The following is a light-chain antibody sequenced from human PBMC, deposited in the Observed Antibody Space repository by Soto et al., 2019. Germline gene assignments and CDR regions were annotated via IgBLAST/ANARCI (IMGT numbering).Light chain of an antibody. Sequence: QSALTQPASVSGYPGQSITISCTGTSSDVGGYNYVSWYQQHPGKAPKLMIYDVSNRPSGVSNRFSGYKSGNTASLTISGLPAEDEGDYYCSSYTSSSTLVVFGGGTKLTVL. CDR1: SSDVGGYNY. J-gene: IGLJ2*01. CDR3: SSYTSSSTLVV. V-gene: IGLV2-14*01. CDR2: DVS.